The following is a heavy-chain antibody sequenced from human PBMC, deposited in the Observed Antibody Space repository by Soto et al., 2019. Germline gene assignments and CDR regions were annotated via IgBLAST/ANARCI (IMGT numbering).Heavy chain of an antibody. V-gene: IGHV1-3*01. CDR1: GYTFTSYA. CDR3: ARDYWDIVVLPAVFGMDV. CDR2: INAGNGNT. D-gene: IGHD2-2*01. J-gene: IGHJ6*02. Sequence: ASVKVSCKASGYTFTSYAMHWVRQAPGQRLEWMGWINAGNGNTKYSQKFQGRVTITRDTSASTAYMELSSLRSEDTAVYYCARDYWDIVVLPAVFGMDVWGQGTTVTVSS.